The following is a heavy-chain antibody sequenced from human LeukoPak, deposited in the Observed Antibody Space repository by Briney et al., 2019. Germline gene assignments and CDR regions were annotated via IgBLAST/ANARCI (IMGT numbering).Heavy chain of an antibody. Sequence: GGSLRLSCAASGFSLSTYAMSWVRQAPGKGLEWVSHFGGSGGTIYYADSVKGRFTISRDNSKNTLYLQMNSLRAEDTAVYYCAKSDCGGDCHLLDYCGQGTLVTVSS. CDR2: FGGSGGTI. CDR1: GFSLSTYA. CDR3: AKSDCGGDCHLLDY. D-gene: IGHD2-21*02. J-gene: IGHJ4*02. V-gene: IGHV3-23*01.